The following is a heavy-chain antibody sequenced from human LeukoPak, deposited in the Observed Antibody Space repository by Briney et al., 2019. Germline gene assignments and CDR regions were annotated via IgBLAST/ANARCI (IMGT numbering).Heavy chain of an antibody. D-gene: IGHD2-8*01. J-gene: IGHJ5*02. Sequence: SETLSLTCTVSGGSISSTTYYWGRIRQPPRKGLEWIGSIYYSGTTYYNPSLKSRVTISVNTSKNHFSLNLSPVTAADTAVYYCARYRGCTDGTCYRWFDPWGQGTLVTVTS. CDR3: ARYRGCTDGTCYRWFDP. CDR1: GGSISSTTYY. CDR2: IYYSGTT. V-gene: IGHV4-39*02.